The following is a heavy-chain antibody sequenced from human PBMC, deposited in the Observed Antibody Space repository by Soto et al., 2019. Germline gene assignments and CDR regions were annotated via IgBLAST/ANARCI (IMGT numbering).Heavy chain of an antibody. J-gene: IGHJ4*02. D-gene: IGHD3-22*01. CDR2: IYYSGST. V-gene: IGHV4-59*01. CDR3: AREGDYYDSMGLLIYFDY. CDR1: GGSISSYY. Sequence: SETLSLTCTVSGGSISSYYWSWIRQPPGKGLEWIGYIYYSGSTNYNPSLKSRVTISVDTSKNQFSLKLSSVTAADTAVYYCAREGDYYDSMGLLIYFDYWGQGTLVTVSS.